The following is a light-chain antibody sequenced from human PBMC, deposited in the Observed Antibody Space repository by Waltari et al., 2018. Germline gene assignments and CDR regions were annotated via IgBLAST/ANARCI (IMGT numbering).Light chain of an antibody. Sequence: DIQMTQSTSPLPASIGDRVTIPSRASQSIGSWLAWYQQKPRKAPKLLFYLASKLASWVPSRFSCSETGTEFTLSIDSLEPDDFATYYCQNYDEGSPTSAFGQGTKVEIK. CDR3: QNYDEGSPTSA. J-gene: IGKJ1*01. CDR1: QSIGSW. CDR2: LAS. V-gene: IGKV1-5*03.